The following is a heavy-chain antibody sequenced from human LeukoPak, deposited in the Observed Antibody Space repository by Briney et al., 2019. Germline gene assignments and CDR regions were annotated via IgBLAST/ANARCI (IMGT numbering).Heavy chain of an antibody. CDR3: AIVSFGIGARY. D-gene: IGHD6-6*01. V-gene: IGHV3-23*01. CDR2: ISGSGDST. CDR1: GFTFSSYA. Sequence: GGSLRLSCAASGFTFSSYAMSWVRQAPGKGLEWVSAISGSGDSTYYADSVKGRFTTSRDNPKNTLYLQLNSLRGEDTAVYYCAIVSFGIGARYWGQGTLVTVSS. J-gene: IGHJ4*02.